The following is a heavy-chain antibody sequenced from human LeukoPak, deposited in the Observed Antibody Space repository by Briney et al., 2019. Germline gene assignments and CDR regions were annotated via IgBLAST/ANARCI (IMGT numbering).Heavy chain of an antibody. J-gene: IGHJ6*03. CDR3: ARDVVPAAPNYYYYMDV. D-gene: IGHD2-2*01. V-gene: IGHV1-8*01. CDR2: MNPNSGNT. Sequence: ASVKVSCKASGYTFTSYDINWVRQATGQGLEWMGWMNPNSGNTGYAQKFQGRVTMTRNTSISTAYMELSSLRSEDTAVYYCARDVVPAAPNYYYYMDVWGKGTTVTVSS. CDR1: GYTFTSYD.